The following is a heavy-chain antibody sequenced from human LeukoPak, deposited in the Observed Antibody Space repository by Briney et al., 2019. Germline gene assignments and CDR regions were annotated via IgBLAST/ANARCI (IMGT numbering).Heavy chain of an antibody. J-gene: IGHJ4*02. D-gene: IGHD5-12*01. V-gene: IGHV3-53*01. CDR3: ARAGYSGYDFYFDL. Sequence: PGGSLRLSCAASEFNISSKYMNWVRQAPGKGLEWLSVIYSGDSAFYTDSVRGRFIISRDHSQNTLFRQMNSLRVEDTAVYYCARAGYSGYDFYFDLWGQGTLVTVSS. CDR1: EFNISSKY. CDR2: IYSGDSA.